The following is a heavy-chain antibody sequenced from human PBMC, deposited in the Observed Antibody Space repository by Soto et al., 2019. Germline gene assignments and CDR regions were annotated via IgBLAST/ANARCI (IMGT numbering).Heavy chain of an antibody. CDR1: GYTFTSYG. D-gene: IGHD6-13*01. CDR3: ARDGGRAAAGKQNNMDV. Sequence: ASVKVSCKASGYTFTSYGISWVRQAPGQGLEWMGWISAYNGNTNYAQKLQGRVTMTTDTSTSTAYMELRSLRSDDTAVYYCARDGGRAAAGKQNNMDVWGQGTTVTVSS. CDR2: ISAYNGNT. J-gene: IGHJ6*02. V-gene: IGHV1-18*01.